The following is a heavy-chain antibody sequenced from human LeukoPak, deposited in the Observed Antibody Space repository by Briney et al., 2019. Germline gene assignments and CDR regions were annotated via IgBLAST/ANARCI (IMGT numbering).Heavy chain of an antibody. CDR2: ISGSGGST. D-gene: IGHD3-9*01. V-gene: IGHV3-23*01. CDR1: GFTFSSYA. CDR3: AKGFYFSLTGYNYFDY. Sequence: GGSLRLSCAASGFTFSSYAMSWVRQAPGKGLEWVSAISGSGGSTYYADSVKGRFTISRDNSKNTLYLQMNSLRAEDTAVYYCAKGFYFSLTGYNYFDYWGQGTLVTVSS. J-gene: IGHJ4*02.